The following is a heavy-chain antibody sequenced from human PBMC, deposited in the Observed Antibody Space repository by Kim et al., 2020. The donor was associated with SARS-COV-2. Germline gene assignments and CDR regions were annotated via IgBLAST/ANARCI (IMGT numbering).Heavy chain of an antibody. Sequence: LSLTCAASGFTFDDYAMHWVRQAPGKGLEWVSGISWNSGSIGYADSVKGRFTISRDNAKNSLYLQMNSLRAEDTALYYCAKDISDYYYYGMDVWGQGTTVTVSS. CDR1: GFTFDDYA. V-gene: IGHV3-9*01. CDR2: ISWNSGSI. CDR3: AKDISDYYYYGMDV. J-gene: IGHJ6*02.